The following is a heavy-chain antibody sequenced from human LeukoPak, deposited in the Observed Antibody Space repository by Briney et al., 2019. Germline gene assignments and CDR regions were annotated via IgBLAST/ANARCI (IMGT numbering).Heavy chain of an antibody. D-gene: IGHD5-24*01. J-gene: IGHJ6*03. Sequence: PSETLSLTCAVSGYSISSGYYWGWIRQPPGKGLEWIGSIYHSGSTYYNPSLKSRVTISLDTSKNQFSLKLSSVTAADTAVYYCARLGGDGYGDYYMYVWGKGTTVTGSS. CDR1: GYSISSGYY. V-gene: IGHV4-38-2*01. CDR2: IYHSGST. CDR3: ARLGGDGYGDYYMYV.